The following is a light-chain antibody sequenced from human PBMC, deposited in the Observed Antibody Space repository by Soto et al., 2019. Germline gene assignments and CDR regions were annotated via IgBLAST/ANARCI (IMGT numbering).Light chain of an antibody. CDR3: SSYTSSTSYV. CDR1: SSDVGGYNY. Sequence: QSALTQPASGSGSPGQSITISCTGTSSDVGGYNYVSWYQRHPGKAPKLIIYDVSNRPSGVSNRFSGSKSGNTASLTISGLQAEDEADYYCSSYTSSTSYVFGTGTKSPS. CDR2: DVS. J-gene: IGLJ1*01. V-gene: IGLV2-14*01.